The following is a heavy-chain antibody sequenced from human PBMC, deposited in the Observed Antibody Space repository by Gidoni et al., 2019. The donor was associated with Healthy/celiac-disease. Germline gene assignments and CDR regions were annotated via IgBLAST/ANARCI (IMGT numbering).Heavy chain of an antibody. CDR1: GFTFADYA. J-gene: IGHJ3*02. Sequence: EVQLVESGGGLVQPGRSLRLSCAASGFTFADYAMHWVRQAPGKGREWVSGISWNSGSIGYADSVKGRFTISRDNAKNSLYLQMNSLRAEDTALYYCAKDMGYSSSFHLRSDAFDIWGQGTMVTVSS. CDR2: ISWNSGSI. D-gene: IGHD6-6*01. CDR3: AKDMGYSSSFHLRSDAFDI. V-gene: IGHV3-9*01.